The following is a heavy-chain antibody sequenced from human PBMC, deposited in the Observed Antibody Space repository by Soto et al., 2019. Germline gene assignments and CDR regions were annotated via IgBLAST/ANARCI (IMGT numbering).Heavy chain of an antibody. Sequence: ASVKVSCKASGGTFSSYAISWVRQAPGQGLEWMGGIIPIFGTVNYAQKFQGRVTITADESTSTAYMELSSLRSEDTAVYYCARIITHCSGGSCYSDHYYYYMDVWGKGTTVTVSS. CDR3: ARIITHCSGGSCYSDHYYYYMDV. CDR1: GGTFSSYA. CDR2: IIPIFGTV. V-gene: IGHV1-69*13. J-gene: IGHJ6*03. D-gene: IGHD2-15*01.